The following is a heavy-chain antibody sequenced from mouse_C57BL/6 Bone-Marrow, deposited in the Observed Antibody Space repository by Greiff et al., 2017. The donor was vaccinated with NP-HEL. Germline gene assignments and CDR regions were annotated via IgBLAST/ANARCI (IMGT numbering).Heavy chain of an antibody. Sequence: EVKLVESGGGLVQPGGSLKLSCAASGFTFSDYYMYWVRQTPEKRLEWVAYISNGGGSTYYPDTVKGRFTISRDNAKNTLYLQMSRLKSEDTAMYYCARQTGKKPFAYWGQGTLVTVSA. D-gene: IGHD4-1*01. V-gene: IGHV5-12*01. J-gene: IGHJ3*01. CDR1: GFTFSDYY. CDR3: ARQTGKKPFAY. CDR2: ISNGGGST.